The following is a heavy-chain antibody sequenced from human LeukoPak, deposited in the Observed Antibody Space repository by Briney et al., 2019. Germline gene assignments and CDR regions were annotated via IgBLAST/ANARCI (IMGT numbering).Heavy chain of an antibody. D-gene: IGHD3-16*01. V-gene: IGHV3-33*01. J-gene: IGHJ4*02. CDR1: GFTFSSYG. CDR3: ARGGEATVITFRDY. CDR2: IWYDGSNK. Sequence: PGGSLRLSCAASGFTFSSYGTHWVRQAPGKGLEWVAVIWYDGSNKYYADSVKGRFTISRDNSKNTLYLQMNSLRAEDTAVYYCARGGEATVITFRDYWGQGSLVTVSS.